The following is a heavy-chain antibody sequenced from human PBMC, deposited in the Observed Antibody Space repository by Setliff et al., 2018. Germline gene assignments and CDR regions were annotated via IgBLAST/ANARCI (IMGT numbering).Heavy chain of an antibody. D-gene: IGHD3-22*01. V-gene: IGHV1-46*01. Sequence: GASVKVSCKASGYTFTSYYMHWVRQAPGQGLEWMGIINPSGGSTSYAQKFQGRVTMTRDTSTSTVYMELSSLRSEDTAVYYCARVRGITMIVEANFDYWGQGTLVTVSS. CDR1: GYTFTSYY. J-gene: IGHJ4*02. CDR3: ARVRGITMIVEANFDY. CDR2: INPSGGST.